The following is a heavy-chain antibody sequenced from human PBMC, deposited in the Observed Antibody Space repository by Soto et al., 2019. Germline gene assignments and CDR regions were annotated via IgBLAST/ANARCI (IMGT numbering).Heavy chain of an antibody. V-gene: IGHV1-18*04. J-gene: IGHJ6*02. CDR2: ISAYNGNT. CDR1: GYTFTSYG. CDR3: ARXARITIFGVVTDYYGMDV. D-gene: IGHD3-3*01. Sequence: GASVKVSCKASGYTFTSYGISWVRQAPGQGLEGMGWISAYNGNTNYAQKLQGRVTMTTDTSTSTAYMELRSLRSDDTAVYYCARXARITIFGVVTDYYGMDVWGQGTTVTVSS.